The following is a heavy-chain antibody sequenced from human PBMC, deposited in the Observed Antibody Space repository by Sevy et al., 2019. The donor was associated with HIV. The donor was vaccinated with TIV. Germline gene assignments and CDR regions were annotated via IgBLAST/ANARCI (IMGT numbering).Heavy chain of an antibody. CDR2: ISAYNGNT. CDR3: AGWARELLAVDP. Sequence: ASVKVSCKASGYTFTSYGISWVRQAPGQGLEWMGWISAYNGNTNYAQKLQGRVTMTTDTSTSTAYMELRSLRSDDTAVYYCAGWARELLAVDPWGQGTLVTVSS. D-gene: IGHD1-26*01. CDR1: GYTFTSYG. J-gene: IGHJ5*02. V-gene: IGHV1-18*04.